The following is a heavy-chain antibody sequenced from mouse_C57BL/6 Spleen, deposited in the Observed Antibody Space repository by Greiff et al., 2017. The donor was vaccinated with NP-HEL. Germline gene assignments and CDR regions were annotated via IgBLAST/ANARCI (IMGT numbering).Heavy chain of an antibody. CDR3: ARRGFYDGYSAWFAY. D-gene: IGHD2-3*01. J-gene: IGHJ3*01. Sequence: EVQLVESGGGLVKPGGSLKLSCAASGFTFSDYGMHWVRQAPEKGLEWVAYISSGSSTIYYADTVKGRFTISRDNAKNTRFLQMTSLRSEDTAMYYCARRGFYDGYSAWFAYWGQGTLVTVSA. V-gene: IGHV5-17*01. CDR1: GFTFSDYG. CDR2: ISSGSSTI.